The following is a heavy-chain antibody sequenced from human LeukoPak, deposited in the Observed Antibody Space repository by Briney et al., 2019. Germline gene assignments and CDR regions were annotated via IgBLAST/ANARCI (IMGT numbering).Heavy chain of an antibody. V-gene: IGHV1-46*01. CDR1: GYTFTSYY. CDR3: ARELAAPSHYYGMDV. D-gene: IGHD1-1*01. CDR2: INPSGGST. Sequence: ASVKVSCKASGYTFTSYYMHWVRQAPGQELEWMGIINPSGGSTSYAQKFQGRVTMTRDTSTSTVYMELSSLRSEDTAVYYCARELAAPSHYYGMDVWGQGTTVTVSS. J-gene: IGHJ6*02.